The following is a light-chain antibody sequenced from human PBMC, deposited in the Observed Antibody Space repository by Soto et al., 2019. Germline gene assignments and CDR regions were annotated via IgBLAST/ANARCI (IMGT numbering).Light chain of an antibody. J-gene: IGKJ4*01. CDR1: QSVSSSY. CDR2: NAF. V-gene: IGKV3-20*01. CDR3: QQYGSSPGT. Sequence: ENEMTQSPGTMSMSQGERAALSCRDSQSVSSSYLAWYQQKPGQAPRLLIYNAFNRATGIPDRFSGSGSGTDFTLTISRLEPEDFAVYYCQQYGSSPGTFGGGTKVDIK.